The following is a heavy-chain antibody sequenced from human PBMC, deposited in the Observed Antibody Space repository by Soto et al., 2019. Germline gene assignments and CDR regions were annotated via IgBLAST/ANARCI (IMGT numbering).Heavy chain of an antibody. Sequence: QVQLVQSGAEVKKPGASVKVSCKASGYTFTGYYMHWVRQASGQGLEWMGWINPNSGGTNYAQKFQGWGTMHRDTTISTAYMQLSRLRSDDTAVYYCARDLSRSSGYYYYYGMDVWGQGTTVTVSS. CDR2: INPNSGGT. CDR3: ARDLSRSSGYYYYYGMDV. V-gene: IGHV1-2*04. CDR1: GYTFTGYY. D-gene: IGHD6-6*01. J-gene: IGHJ6*02.